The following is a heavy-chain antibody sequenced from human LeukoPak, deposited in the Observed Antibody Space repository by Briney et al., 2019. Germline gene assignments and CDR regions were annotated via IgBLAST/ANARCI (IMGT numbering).Heavy chain of an antibody. V-gene: IGHV4-4*07. Sequence: SETLSLTCTVSGGFISTYHWNWVRQPAGKGLEWIGRIYVSGSTEYDPFLKRRVSISLDKSKNQIFLNLTSVTAADTAVYYCAREAEKAAPSWLDVWGQGAPVTVSS. CDR2: IYVSGST. D-gene: IGHD2-15*01. CDR1: GGFISTYH. J-gene: IGHJ5*02. CDR3: AREAEKAAPSWLDV.